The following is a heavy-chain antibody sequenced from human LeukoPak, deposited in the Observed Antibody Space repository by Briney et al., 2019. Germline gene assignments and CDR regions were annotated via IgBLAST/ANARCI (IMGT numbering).Heavy chain of an antibody. CDR1: GDFITAYY. CDR2: VYYTGST. Sequence: SETLSLTCTVSGDFITAYYCSWIRQPPGKGLEWIGYVYYTGSTEYNFSLRSRVTVSLDMSKHQFSLNLTSVTAADTAVYYCATNTGTVFDYWGQGALVTVSS. J-gene: IGHJ4*02. CDR3: ATNTGTVFDY. V-gene: IGHV4-59*03. D-gene: IGHD7-27*01.